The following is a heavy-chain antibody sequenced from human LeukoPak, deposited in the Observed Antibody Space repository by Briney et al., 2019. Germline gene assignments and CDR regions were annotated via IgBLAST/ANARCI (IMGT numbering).Heavy chain of an antibody. D-gene: IGHD3-22*01. CDR1: GYTFTVYY. CDR3: ARGIRITMIVVVTPDY. CDR2: INPNSGGT. Sequence: ASVTVSCTASGYTFTVYYMHWVRQAPGQGLEWMGWINPNSGGTNYAQKFQGRVTMTRDTSISTAYMELSRLRSDDTAVYYCARGIRITMIVVVTPDYWGQGTLVTVSS. J-gene: IGHJ4*02. V-gene: IGHV1-2*02.